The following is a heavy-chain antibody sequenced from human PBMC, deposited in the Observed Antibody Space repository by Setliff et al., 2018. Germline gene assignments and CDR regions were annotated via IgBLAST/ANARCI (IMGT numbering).Heavy chain of an antibody. CDR1: GFTFSGSA. J-gene: IGHJ3*02. CDR3: ILIGGSADAFDI. V-gene: IGHV3-73*01. CDR2: IRSKADNYAT. D-gene: IGHD3-10*01. Sequence: GGSLRLSCAASGFTFSGSAMRWVRQASGKGLEWVGRIRSKADNYATAYAASVRGRFTISRDDSKNTAYLQMNSLKTEDTAVYYCILIGGSADAFDIWGQGTMVTVSS.